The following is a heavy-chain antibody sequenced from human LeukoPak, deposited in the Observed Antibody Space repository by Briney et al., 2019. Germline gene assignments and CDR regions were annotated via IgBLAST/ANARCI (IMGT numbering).Heavy chain of an antibody. CDR3: ARGIVVQPSANWFDP. Sequence: ASVKVSCKASGGTFSSYAISWVRQAPGQGLEWMGGIIPIFGTANYAQKFQGRVTITADESTSTAYMELSSLRSEDTAVYYCARGIVVQPSANWFDPWGQGTPVTVSS. CDR2: IIPIFGTA. V-gene: IGHV1-69*13. CDR1: GGTFSSYA. J-gene: IGHJ5*02. D-gene: IGHD2-2*01.